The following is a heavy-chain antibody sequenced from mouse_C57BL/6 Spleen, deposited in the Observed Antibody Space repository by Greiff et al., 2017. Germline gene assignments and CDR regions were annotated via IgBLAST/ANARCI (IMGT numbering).Heavy chain of an antibody. J-gene: IGHJ4*01. CDR3: TRDRGTHYAMDY. CDR1: GFTFSSYA. CDR2: ISSGGDYI. V-gene: IGHV5-9-1*02. Sequence: EVQVVESGEGLVKPGGSLKLSCAASGFTFSSYAMSWVRQTPEKRLEWVAYISSGGDYIYYADTVKGRFTISRDNARNTLYLQMSSLKSEDTAMYYCTRDRGTHYAMDYWGQGTSVTVSS. D-gene: IGHD1-1*01.